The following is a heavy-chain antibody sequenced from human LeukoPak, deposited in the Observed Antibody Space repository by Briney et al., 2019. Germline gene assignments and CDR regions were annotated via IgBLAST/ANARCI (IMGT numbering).Heavy chain of an antibody. J-gene: IGHJ4*02. V-gene: IGHV4-30-4*01. CDR3: ARGRPAAIAPFDY. D-gene: IGHD2-2*01. CDR1: GGSISSGDYY. CDR2: MYYSGST. Sequence: SETLSLTCTVSGGSISSGDYYWSWIRQPPGKGLEWVGYMYYSGSTYYNPSLKSRVTISVDTSKNQFSLKLSSVTAADTAVYYCARGRPAAIAPFDYWGQGTLVTVSS.